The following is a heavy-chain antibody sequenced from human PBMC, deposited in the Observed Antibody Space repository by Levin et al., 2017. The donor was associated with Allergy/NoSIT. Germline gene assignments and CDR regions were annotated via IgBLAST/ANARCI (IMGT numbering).Heavy chain of an antibody. Sequence: GESLKISCAASGFTVSSNYMSWVRQAPGKGLEWVSVIYSGGSTYYADSVKGRFTISRDNSKNTLYLQMNSLRAEDTAVYYCARGGTTTFNYFDYWGQGTLVTVSS. CDR1: GFTVSSNY. CDR2: IYSGGST. J-gene: IGHJ4*02. CDR3: ARGGTTTFNYFDY. D-gene: IGHD4-17*01. V-gene: IGHV3-66*01.